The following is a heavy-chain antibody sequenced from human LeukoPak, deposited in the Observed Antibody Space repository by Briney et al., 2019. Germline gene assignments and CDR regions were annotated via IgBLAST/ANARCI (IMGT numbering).Heavy chain of an antibody. V-gene: IGHV4-39*01. CDR2: IYYSGST. CDR3: ARQLYQLPFDY. D-gene: IGHD2-2*01. CDR1: GGSISSSSYY. J-gene: IGHJ4*02. Sequence: SETLSLTCTVSGGSISSSSYYWSWIRQPPGKGLEWIGSIYYSGSTYYNPSLKSRVTISVDTSKNQFSLKLSSVTAADTAVYYCARQLYQLPFDYWGQGTLVTVSS.